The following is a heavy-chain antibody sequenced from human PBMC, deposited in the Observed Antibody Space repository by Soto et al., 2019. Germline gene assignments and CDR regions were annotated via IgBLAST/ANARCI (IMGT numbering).Heavy chain of an antibody. CDR3: ARQGDMAAPPADAFDI. V-gene: IGHV5-51*01. CDR2: IYPGDSDA. CDR1: GKTFINHW. D-gene: IGHD6-19*01. Sequence: LKISCKVSGKTFINHWNAWVRQIPGKGLEWMGIIYPGDSDARYSPSFAGQVTISVDKSITTASLHWSTLEASDSAMYYCARQGDMAAPPADAFDIWGQGTMVTVSS. J-gene: IGHJ3*02.